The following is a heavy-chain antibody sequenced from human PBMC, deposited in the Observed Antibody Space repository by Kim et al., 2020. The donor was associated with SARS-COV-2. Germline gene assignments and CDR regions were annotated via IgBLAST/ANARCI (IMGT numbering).Heavy chain of an antibody. J-gene: IGHJ6*02. Sequence: SVKGRFTISRDNSKNSLYLQMNSLRAGDTAVYYCAKAGYSYGSYFSGMDVWGQGTTVTVSS. CDR3: AKAGYSYGSYFSGMDV. V-gene: IGHV3-30*02. D-gene: IGHD5-18*01.